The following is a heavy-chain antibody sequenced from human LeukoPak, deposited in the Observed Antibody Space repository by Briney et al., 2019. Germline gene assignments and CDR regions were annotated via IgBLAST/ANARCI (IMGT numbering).Heavy chain of an antibody. CDR3: ARFTAADSSGFYYYYYGMDV. D-gene: IGHD3-22*01. CDR1: GGSINSRSYY. Sequence: SETLSLTCIVPGGSINSRSYYWGWIRQPPGKGLEWIGSVYYTGSTYKNPSLKGRVTISIDTSRNQFSLKLSSVTAADTAVYYCARFTAADSSGFYYYYYGMDVWGQGTTVTVSS. V-gene: IGHV4-39*07. J-gene: IGHJ6*02. CDR2: VYYTGST.